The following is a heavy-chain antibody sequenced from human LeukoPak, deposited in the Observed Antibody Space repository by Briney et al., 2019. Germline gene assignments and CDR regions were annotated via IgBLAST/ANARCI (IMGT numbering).Heavy chain of an antibody. CDR3: TGGTAYSGYGGY. D-gene: IGHD6-25*01. CDR2: IHTGGNT. J-gene: IGHJ4*02. CDR1: GFSVRSNY. Sequence: RGSLRLSCAASGFSVRSNYMNWVRQAPGKGLEWVSVIHTGGNTDYADSVKGRFTVSRDNSQNTIYLHMNSLRAEDTAVYYCTGGTAYSGYGGYWGQGTLVTVSS. V-gene: IGHV3-53*01.